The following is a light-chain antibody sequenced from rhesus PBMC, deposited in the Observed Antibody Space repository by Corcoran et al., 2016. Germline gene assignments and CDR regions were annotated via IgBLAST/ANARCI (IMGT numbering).Light chain of an antibody. Sequence: DIQMTQSPSSLSASVGDRVIITCRTSENVDNYLNWYQQKLGKAPKLLIPKASTLQSGVPSRFSGSGSRTPYTFTVISLQYEDFATYNCQHNYGTPYSFGQGTKVEI. CDR3: QHNYGTPYS. V-gene: IGKV1-74*01. CDR2: KAS. CDR1: ENVDNY. J-gene: IGKJ2*01.